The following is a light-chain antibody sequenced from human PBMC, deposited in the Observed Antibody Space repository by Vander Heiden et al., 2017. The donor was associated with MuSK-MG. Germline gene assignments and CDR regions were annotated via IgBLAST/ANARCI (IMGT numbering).Light chain of an antibody. Sequence: IHLTQSTSSLSASVGDRVTITCRASQGISSYLAWYQQKPGKAPKLLIYAASTLQSGVPSRFSGSGSGTDFTITISSLQPDDFATSYCQQDYSYPTTFGQGTQLXIK. V-gene: IGKV1-9*01. J-gene: IGKJ5*01. CDR2: AAS. CDR3: QQDYSYPTT. CDR1: QGISSY.